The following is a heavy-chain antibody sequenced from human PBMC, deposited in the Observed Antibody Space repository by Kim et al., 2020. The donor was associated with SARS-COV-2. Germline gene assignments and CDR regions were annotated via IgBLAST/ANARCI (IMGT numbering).Heavy chain of an antibody. J-gene: IGHJ4*02. V-gene: IGHV3-43*02. D-gene: IGHD6-19*01. CDR3: AKDLALTGYSSGWNLDY. CDR1: GFTFDDYA. Sequence: GGSLRLSCAASGFTFDDYAMHWVRQAPGKGLEWVSLISGDGGSTYYADSVKGRFTISRDNSKNSLYLQMNSLRTEDTALYYCAKDLALTGYSSGWNLDYWGQGTLVTVSS. CDR2: ISGDGGST.